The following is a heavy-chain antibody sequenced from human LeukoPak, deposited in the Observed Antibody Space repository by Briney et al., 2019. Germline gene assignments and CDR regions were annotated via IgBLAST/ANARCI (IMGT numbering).Heavy chain of an antibody. CDR3: ARQRGVIIFHYYYYMDV. D-gene: IGHD3-10*01. J-gene: IGHJ6*03. CDR2: IKQDGSEK. CDR1: GFTFSSYW. Sequence: PGGSLRLSCAASGFTFSSYWMSWVRQAPGKGLEWVANIKQDGSEKYYVDSVKGRFTMSRDNAKNSLHLQMNSLRAEDTAVYYCARQRGVIIFHYYYYMDVWGKGTTVTVSS. V-gene: IGHV3-7*01.